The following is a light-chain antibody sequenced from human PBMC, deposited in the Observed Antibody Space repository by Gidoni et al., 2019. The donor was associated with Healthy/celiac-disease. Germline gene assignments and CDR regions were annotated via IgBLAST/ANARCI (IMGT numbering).Light chain of an antibody. V-gene: IGKV2-28*01. J-gene: IGKJ1*01. CDR2: LGS. CDR3: MQALQTPWT. Sequence: DIGMTQYPLSLPVTPGEPASSSCRSSQSLLHSNGYNNLDWYLQKPGQSPQLLIYLGSNRASGVPDRFSGSGSGTDFTLKISRVEAEDFGVYYCMQALQTPWTFGQGTKVEIK. CDR1: QSLLHSNGYNN.